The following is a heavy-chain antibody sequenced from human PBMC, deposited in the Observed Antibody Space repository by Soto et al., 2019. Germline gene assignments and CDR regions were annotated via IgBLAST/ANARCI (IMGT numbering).Heavy chain of an antibody. J-gene: IGHJ4*02. V-gene: IGHV3-30-3*01. D-gene: IGHD1-26*01. CDR1: GFTFSSYA. CDR3: AGAGGSYSYDY. Sequence: GGSLRLSCAASGFTFSSYAMHWVRQAPGKGLEWVAVISYDGSNKYYADSVKGRFTISRDNSKNTLYLQMNSLRAEDTAVYYCAGAGGSYSYDYWGQGTLVTVSS. CDR2: ISYDGSNK.